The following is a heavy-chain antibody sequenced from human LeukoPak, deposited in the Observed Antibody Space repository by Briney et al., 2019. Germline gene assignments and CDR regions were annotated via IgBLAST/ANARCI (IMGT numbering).Heavy chain of an antibody. Sequence: QPGGSLRLSCAASGFTVSSYYMTWVRQAPGKGLEWVSVIYSGGSTYYADSVKGRFTISRDNSKNTLYLQMNSLRAEDTAVYYCARATVTRDFDYWGQGTLVTVSS. V-gene: IGHV3-53*01. CDR3: ARATVTRDFDY. CDR1: GFTVSSYY. D-gene: IGHD4-17*01. CDR2: IYSGGST. J-gene: IGHJ4*02.